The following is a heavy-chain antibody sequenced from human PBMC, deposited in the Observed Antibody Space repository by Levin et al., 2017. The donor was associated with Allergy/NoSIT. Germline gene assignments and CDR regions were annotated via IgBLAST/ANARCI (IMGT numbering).Heavy chain of an antibody. D-gene: IGHD6-13*01. CDR1: DYFISSGYY. CDR3: ARVMRQPVTAGPVGHYGMDV. J-gene: IGHJ6*02. V-gene: IGHV4-38-2*01. Sequence: PSETLSLTCAVSDYFISSGYYWGWIRQPPGKGLEWIGTIYHSGITHYSPSLKSRVTISVDTSKNQFSLNLSSVTAADTAVYYCARVMRQPVTAGPVGHYGMDVWGQGTTVTVSS. CDR2: IYHSGIT.